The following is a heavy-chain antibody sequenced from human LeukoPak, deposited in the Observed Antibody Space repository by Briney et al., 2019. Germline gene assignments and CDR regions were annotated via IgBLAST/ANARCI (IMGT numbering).Heavy chain of an antibody. CDR2: IIPIFGTA. V-gene: IGHV1-69*05. J-gene: IGHJ4*02. Sequence: ASVKVSCKASGGTFSSYAISWVRQAPGQELEWMGRIIPIFGTANYAQKFQGRVTITTDESTSTAYMELSSLRSDDTAVYYCARVPTYSGSYDAYFDYWGQGTLVTVSS. D-gene: IGHD1-26*01. CDR1: GGTFSSYA. CDR3: ARVPTYSGSYDAYFDY.